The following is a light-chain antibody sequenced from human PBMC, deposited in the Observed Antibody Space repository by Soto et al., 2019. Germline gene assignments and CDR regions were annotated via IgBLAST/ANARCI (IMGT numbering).Light chain of an antibody. J-gene: IGKJ1*01. CDR2: AS. V-gene: IGKV1-9*01. Sequence: IQMTQSPSTLSASVGDRVTITCRATRDINNFLAWYQERPGKAPKLLIYASTLHSGVPPRFRGSGTGTDFTLTISGLQPEDFGTYYCQQFTSWTFGPGTLVDVK. CDR3: QQFTSWT. CDR1: RDINNF.